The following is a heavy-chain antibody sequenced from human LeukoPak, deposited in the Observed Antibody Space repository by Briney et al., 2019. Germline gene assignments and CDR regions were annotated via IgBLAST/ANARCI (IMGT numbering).Heavy chain of an antibody. Sequence: SETLSLTCTVSGGSIGSYYWSWIRQPAGKGLEWIGRIYTSGSTNYNPSLKSRATMSVDTSKNQFSLKLSSVTAADTAVYYCARDPGTIFGVENYYYGMDVWGQGTTVTVSS. CDR2: IYTSGST. V-gene: IGHV4-4*07. CDR1: GGSIGSYY. D-gene: IGHD3-3*01. CDR3: ARDPGTIFGVENYYYGMDV. J-gene: IGHJ6*02.